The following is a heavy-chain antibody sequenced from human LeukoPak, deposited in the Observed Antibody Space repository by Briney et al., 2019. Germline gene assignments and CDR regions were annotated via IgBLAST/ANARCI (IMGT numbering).Heavy chain of an antibody. Sequence: SETLSLTCAVYGGSFSGYYWSWIRQPPGKGLEWIGEINHSGSTNCNPSLKSRVTISVDTSKNQFSLKLSSVTAADTAVYYCASLRVVPAAMGTFDYWGQGTLVTVSS. J-gene: IGHJ4*02. CDR1: GGSFSGYY. CDR3: ASLRVVPAAMGTFDY. D-gene: IGHD2-2*01. V-gene: IGHV4-34*01. CDR2: INHSGST.